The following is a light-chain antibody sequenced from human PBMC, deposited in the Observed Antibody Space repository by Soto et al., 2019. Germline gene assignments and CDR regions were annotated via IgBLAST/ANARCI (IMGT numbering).Light chain of an antibody. CDR2: DTS. V-gene: IGKV3-20*01. CDR1: QSVSGSS. CDR3: QQYVSSPLT. Sequence: EIVLTQSPGTRSFSPLERATLSFRASQSVSGSSLSWYQQKPGQAPRLLIYDTSSRATGIPDRFSGSGSGTDFTLTISRLEPEDFAVYYCQQYVSSPLTFGGGTKVDIK. J-gene: IGKJ4*01.